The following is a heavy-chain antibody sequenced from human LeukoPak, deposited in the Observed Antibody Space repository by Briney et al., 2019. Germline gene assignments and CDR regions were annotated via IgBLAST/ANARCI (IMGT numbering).Heavy chain of an antibody. CDR2: INTNGGYT. Sequence: GSLRLSCAASGFTFSSYAMHWVRQAPGKGLEYVSAINTNGGYTYYANSVNGRFSISRDNSNNLLYLEMGGLRAEDMAVYYCARDSRDSSGWSQPFDYWGQGPVVTVSS. CDR1: GFTFSSYA. CDR3: ARDSRDSSGWSQPFDY. V-gene: IGHV3-64*01. D-gene: IGHD6-19*01. J-gene: IGHJ4*02.